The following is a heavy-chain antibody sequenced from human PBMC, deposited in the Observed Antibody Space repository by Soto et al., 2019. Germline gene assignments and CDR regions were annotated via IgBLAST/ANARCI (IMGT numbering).Heavy chain of an antibody. Sequence: SETLSLTCTVSGGSISSYYWSWIRQPPGKGLEWIGYIYYSGSTNYNPSLKSRVTISVDTSKNQFSLKLSSVTAADTAGYYCARGVAEARNCFAARGQGTLVTVSS. V-gene: IGHV4-59*01. CDR2: IYYSGST. CDR1: GGSISSYY. J-gene: IGHJ5*02. CDR3: ARGVAEARNCFAA.